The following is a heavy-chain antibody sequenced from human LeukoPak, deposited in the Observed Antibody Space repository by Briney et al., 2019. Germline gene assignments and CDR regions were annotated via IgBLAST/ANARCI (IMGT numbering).Heavy chain of an antibody. J-gene: IGHJ4*02. CDR3: ARHFTRYYYGSGSYPYYFDY. V-gene: IGHV4-38-2*02. D-gene: IGHD3-10*01. Sequence: SETLSLTCTVSGYSISSGYYWGWIRQPPGKGLEWIGSIYHSGSTYYNPSLKSRVTISVDTSKNQFSLKLSSVTAADTAVYYCARHFTRYYYGSGSYPYYFDYWGQGTLVTVSS. CDR1: GYSISSGYY. CDR2: IYHSGST.